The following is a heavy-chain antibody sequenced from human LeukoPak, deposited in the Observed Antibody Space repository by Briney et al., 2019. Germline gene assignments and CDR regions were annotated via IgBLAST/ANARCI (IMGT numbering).Heavy chain of an antibody. V-gene: IGHV3-7*01. Sequence: PGGSLRLSCAASGFAFSSYWMSWVRQAPGKGLEWVANIKRDGSDTYYVDPVKGRFTISRDNAKNSLYLQLNSLRAEDTAVYYCARDANYYDSRGENYFNYWGQGTLVTVSS. D-gene: IGHD3-22*01. J-gene: IGHJ4*02. CDR2: IKRDGSDT. CDR1: GFAFSSYW. CDR3: ARDANYYDSRGENYFNY.